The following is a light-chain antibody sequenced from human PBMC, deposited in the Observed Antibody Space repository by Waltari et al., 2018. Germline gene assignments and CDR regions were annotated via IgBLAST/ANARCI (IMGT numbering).Light chain of an antibody. V-gene: IGKV3-20*01. CDR2: AAS. Sequence: VLKQSPGPLSLSPGERATLPCRARQKLRRSRLAWYQVKPGQAPRLLIYAASIRATAIPDRFSGSGSGTDFSLTISRVEPEDFAVYYCQQYGSSILYTFGQGTKLEIQ. J-gene: IGKJ2*01. CDR3: QQYGSSILYT. CDR1: QKLRRSR.